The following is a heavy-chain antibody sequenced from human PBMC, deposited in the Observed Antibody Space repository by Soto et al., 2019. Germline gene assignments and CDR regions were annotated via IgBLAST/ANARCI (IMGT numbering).Heavy chain of an antibody. D-gene: IGHD5-12*01. CDR2: INPSDGST. J-gene: IGHJ4*02. V-gene: IGHV1-46*01. CDR1: GYTFTNYF. Sequence: QGQLVQSGTEVKKPGASVKVSCKASGYTFTNYFIHWVRQAPGQGLEWLGRINPSDGSTTYAQKCHGRNTMTRDTSTRTVYMDLSSLRTDGTAAYVCASGGTEMATIGSLDYWGQITLVALSS. CDR3: ASGGTEMATIGSLDY.